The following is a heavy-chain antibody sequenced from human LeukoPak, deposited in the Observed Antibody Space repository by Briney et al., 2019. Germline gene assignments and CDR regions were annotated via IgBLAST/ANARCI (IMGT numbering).Heavy chain of an antibody. CDR1: GFTFSSYG. D-gene: IGHD5/OR15-5a*01. V-gene: IGHV3-30*03. J-gene: IGHJ4*02. Sequence: PGRSLRLSCAASGFTFSSYGMHWVRQAPGKGLEWVTYISDDGSRKYHADSVKGRFSISRDNSKNTLYLQMDSLRPEDAAIYYCARGDQQFQLQWFVYPDYWGQGTLVTVSS. CDR2: ISDDGSRK. CDR3: ARGDQQFQLQWFVYPDY.